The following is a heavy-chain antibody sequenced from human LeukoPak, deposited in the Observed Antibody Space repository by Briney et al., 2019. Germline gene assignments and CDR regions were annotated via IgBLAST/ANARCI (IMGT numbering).Heavy chain of an antibody. V-gene: IGHV3-53*01. Sequence: PGGSLRLSCAASGFTVSSNYMSWFRKAPGKGLEWASVIYSGGSTYYADSVKGRFTISRDNSKNTLYLQMNSLRAEDTAVYYCARGYSSSWYYFDYWGQGTLVTVSS. CDR1: GFTVSSNY. CDR2: IYSGGST. CDR3: ARGYSSSWYYFDY. D-gene: IGHD6-13*01. J-gene: IGHJ4*02.